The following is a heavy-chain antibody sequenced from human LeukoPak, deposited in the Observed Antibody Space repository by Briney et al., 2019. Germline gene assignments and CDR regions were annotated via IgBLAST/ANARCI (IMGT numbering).Heavy chain of an antibody. J-gene: IGHJ4*02. CDR1: GFTFSTYS. Sequence: GGSLRLSCAASGFTFSTYSMNWVRQAPGKGLEWVSYISGSSSTIYYADSVKGRFTISRDNAKNSLYLQMNSLSAEDTAVYYCARDCDSSSCSDYWGQGTLVIVSS. CDR3: ARDCDSSSCSDY. V-gene: IGHV3-48*01. CDR2: ISGSSSTI. D-gene: IGHD2-2*01.